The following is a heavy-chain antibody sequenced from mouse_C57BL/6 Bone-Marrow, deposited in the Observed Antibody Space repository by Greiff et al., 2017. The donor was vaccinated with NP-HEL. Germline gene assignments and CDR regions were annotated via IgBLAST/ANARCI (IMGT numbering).Heavy chain of an antibody. CDR1: GFTFSDYG. CDR3: ARSEDWYFDV. J-gene: IGHJ1*03. CDR2: ISNLAYSI. V-gene: IGHV5-15*01. Sequence: EVQGVESGGGLVQPGGSLKLSCAASGFTFSDYGMAWVRQAPRKGPEWVAFISNLAYSIYYADTVTGRFTISRENAKNTLYLEMSSLRSEDTAMYYCARSEDWYFDVWGTGTTVTVSS.